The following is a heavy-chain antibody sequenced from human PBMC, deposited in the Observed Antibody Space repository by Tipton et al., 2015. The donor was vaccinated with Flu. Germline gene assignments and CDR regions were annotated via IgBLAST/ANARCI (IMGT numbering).Heavy chain of an antibody. V-gene: IGHV4-38-2*02. CDR2: IFHGGST. D-gene: IGHD7-27*01. CDR3: ARHGKDTGDYLASFDI. Sequence: GLVKPSETLSLTCTVSGYSISSGYYWGWIRQPPGKGLEWIGSIFHGGSTYYNPSLKSRVTISVDTSKNQFSLKLSSVTAADTAVYYCARHGKDTGDYLASFDIWGQVTMVTVSS. CDR1: GYSISSGYY. J-gene: IGHJ3*02.